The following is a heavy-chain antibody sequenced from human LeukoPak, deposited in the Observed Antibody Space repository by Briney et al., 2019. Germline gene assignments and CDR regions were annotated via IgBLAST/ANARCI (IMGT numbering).Heavy chain of an antibody. Sequence: KPSETLSLTCTVSGGSISSSSYYWSWIRQPPGKGLEWIGEINHSGSTNYNPSLKSRVTISVDTPKNQFSLKLSSVTAADTAVYYCARGRIMEAATYYYYYYYMDVWGKGTTVTVSS. CDR2: INHSGST. V-gene: IGHV4-39*07. D-gene: IGHD1-26*01. CDR1: GGSISSSSYY. J-gene: IGHJ6*03. CDR3: ARGRIMEAATYYYYYYYMDV.